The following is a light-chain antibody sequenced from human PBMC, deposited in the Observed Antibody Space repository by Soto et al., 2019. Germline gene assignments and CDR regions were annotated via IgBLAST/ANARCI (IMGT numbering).Light chain of an antibody. V-gene: IGKV3-15*01. J-gene: IGKJ5*01. CDR1: QSVSSN. CDR3: QQYNNWPPIT. CDR2: GAS. Sequence: EIVMTQSPATPSISTGERATLSCRASQSVSSNLAWYQQKPGQAPRLLIYGASTRATGIPARFSGSGSGTEFTLTISSLQSEDFAVYYCQQYNNWPPITFGQGTRLEIK.